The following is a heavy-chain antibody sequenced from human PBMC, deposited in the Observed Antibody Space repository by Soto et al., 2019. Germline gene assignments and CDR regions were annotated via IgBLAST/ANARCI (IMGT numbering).Heavy chain of an antibody. D-gene: IGHD2-2*01. J-gene: IGHJ5*02. CDR1: GDSISIHY. V-gene: IGHV4-59*11. CDR2: IYHSGST. CDR3: ARVPDR. Sequence: SETLSLTCAVSGDSISIHYWSWIRQPPGKGLEWIGYIYHSGSTYYNPSLKSRVTISVDRSKNQLSLKLSSVTAADTAVYYCARVPDRWGQGTLVTVSS.